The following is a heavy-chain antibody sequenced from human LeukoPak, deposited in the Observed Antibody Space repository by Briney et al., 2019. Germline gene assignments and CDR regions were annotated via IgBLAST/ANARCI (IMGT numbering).Heavy chain of an antibody. CDR3: AKDWRLLWFGEDP. CDR1: GFTFRSYE. V-gene: IGHV3-48*03. CDR2: ISSSGNTI. J-gene: IGHJ5*02. Sequence: GGSLRLSCAASGFTFRSYEMNWVRQAPGKGLEWVSYISSSGNTIYYADSVKGRFTISRDNSKNTLYLQMNSLRAEDTAVYYCAKDWRLLWFGEDPWGQGTLVTVSS. D-gene: IGHD3-10*01.